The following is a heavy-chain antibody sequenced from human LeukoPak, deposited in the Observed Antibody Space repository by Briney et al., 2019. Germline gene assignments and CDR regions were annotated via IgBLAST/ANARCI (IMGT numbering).Heavy chain of an antibody. V-gene: IGHV4-4*07. CDR2: IYTSGSA. CDR3: AREGSHYYFDY. CDR1: GVSINSYY. Sequence: SETLSLTCTVSGVSINSYYWSWIRPPAGKGLEWIGRIYTSGSAKYNPSLQSRVSMSVDTSKNQFSLRRSSVTAADTAVFYCAREGSHYYFDYWGQGTLVTVSS. D-gene: IGHD3-10*01. J-gene: IGHJ4*02.